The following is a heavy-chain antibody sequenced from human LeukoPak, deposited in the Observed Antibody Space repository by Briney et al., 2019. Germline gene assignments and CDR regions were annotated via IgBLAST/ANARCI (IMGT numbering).Heavy chain of an antibody. CDR3: AAAYRYFYDRGGYFDY. Sequence: GASVKVSCKASGFTFTTSAMRWVRQARGQRLEWIGWIVVGSGNTNYAQKFQERVTITRDMSTSTAYMELSSLRSEDTAVYYCAAAYRYFYDRGGYFDYWGQGTLVTVSS. V-gene: IGHV1-58*02. D-gene: IGHD3-22*01. CDR1: GFTFTTSA. CDR2: IVVGSGNT. J-gene: IGHJ4*02.